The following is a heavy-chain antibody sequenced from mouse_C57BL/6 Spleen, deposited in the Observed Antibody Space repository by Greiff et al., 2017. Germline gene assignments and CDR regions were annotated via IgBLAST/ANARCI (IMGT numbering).Heavy chain of an antibody. CDR1: GFTFSSYA. CDR2: ISDGGSYT. V-gene: IGHV5-4*01. Sequence: EVHLVESGGGLVKPGGSLKLSCAASGFTFSSYAMSWVRPTPEKRLEWVATISDGGSYTYYPDNVTGRITITRDKAKNNLYLQMSHLTSEDTAMYYCARDRGGDYYAMDYWGQGTSVTVSS. CDR3: ARDRGGDYYAMDY. D-gene: IGHD3-1*01. J-gene: IGHJ4*01.